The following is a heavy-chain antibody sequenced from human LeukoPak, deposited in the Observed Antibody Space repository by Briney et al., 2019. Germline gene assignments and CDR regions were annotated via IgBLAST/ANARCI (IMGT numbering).Heavy chain of an antibody. Sequence: SETLSLTCAVYGAFFSGYYWGWIRQPPGKGLEWIGSIYYSGGTYYNPSLKSRVTISVDTSKNQFSLKLSSVTAADTAVYYCARRDSSSWFNWFDPWGQGTLVTVSS. CDR3: ARRDSSSWFNWFDP. V-gene: IGHV4-39*01. J-gene: IGHJ5*02. D-gene: IGHD6-13*01. CDR1: GAFFSGYY. CDR2: IYYSGGT.